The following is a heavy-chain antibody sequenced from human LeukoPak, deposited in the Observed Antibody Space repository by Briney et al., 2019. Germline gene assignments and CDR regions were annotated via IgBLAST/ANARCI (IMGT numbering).Heavy chain of an antibody. V-gene: IGHV4-61*02. D-gene: IGHD2-21*01. Sequence: PSQTLSLTCTVSGGSISSVNYYWSWIRQPAGKGLEWLGRIYPSGNTIYNPSLKSRVIISIDTSKNQFSLKLGSVTAADTAVYYCARGVVIAPQTFDYWGQGTLVTVSS. CDR1: GGSISSVNYY. J-gene: IGHJ4*02. CDR2: IYPSGNT. CDR3: ARGVVIAPQTFDY.